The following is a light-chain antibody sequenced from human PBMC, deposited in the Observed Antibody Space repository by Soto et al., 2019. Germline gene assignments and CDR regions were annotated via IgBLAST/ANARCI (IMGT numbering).Light chain of an antibody. CDR2: GTS. J-gene: IGKJ5*01. CDR1: QSVANSY. Sequence: EIVLTQSPGTQSLSPGERATLSCRASQSVANSYLAWYQQKPGQAPRLLIYGTSSRATGIPDRFSGRGSGTDFTLTISRLESEDFAVYYCQQYGTLITFGQGTRLEIK. CDR3: QQYGTLIT. V-gene: IGKV3-20*01.